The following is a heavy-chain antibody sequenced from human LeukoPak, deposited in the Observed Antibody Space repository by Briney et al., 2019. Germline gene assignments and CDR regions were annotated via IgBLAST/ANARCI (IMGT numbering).Heavy chain of an antibody. CDR2: INQDGREK. D-gene: IGHD3-3*01. CDR1: GFTFSTYW. CDR3: ARRPILAGSAWRALDI. V-gene: IGHV3-7*03. Sequence: QPGGSLRPSCAASGFTFSTYWINWVRQAPGKGLEWVANINQDGREKYYVDSVKGRFTISRDNARNTLYLQMNSLRAEDTAVYYCARRPILAGSAWRALDIWGQGTMVTVSS. J-gene: IGHJ3*02.